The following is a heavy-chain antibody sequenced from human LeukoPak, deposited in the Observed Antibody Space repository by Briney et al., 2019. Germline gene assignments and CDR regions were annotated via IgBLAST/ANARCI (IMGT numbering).Heavy chain of an antibody. D-gene: IGHD1-26*01. CDR3: ARENSGSYREFDY. Sequence: SETLSLTCTVSGGSISSYYWSWIRQPAGKRLEWIGRIYTSGSTNYNASLKSRVSMSVDTSKNQFSLKLSSVTAADTAVFNCARENSGSYREFDYWGQGTLVTVSS. J-gene: IGHJ4*02. V-gene: IGHV4-4*07. CDR2: IYTSGST. CDR1: GGSISSYY.